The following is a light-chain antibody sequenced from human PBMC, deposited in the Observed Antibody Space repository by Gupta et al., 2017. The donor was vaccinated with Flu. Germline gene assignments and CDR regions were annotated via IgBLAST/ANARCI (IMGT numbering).Light chain of an antibody. CDR3: RRGTHPWT. V-gene: IGKV2-30*01. J-gene: IGKJ2*02. CDR1: QSLVYKNGITY. CDR2: EVS. Sequence: PVTLGQPASISCRSSQSLVYKNGITYLTWFQQRPGQSPRRLIYEVSKRDSGVPDRFSGSGSGTDFTLKISRVEAEDVGVYYCRRGTHPWTFGQGTRLEI.